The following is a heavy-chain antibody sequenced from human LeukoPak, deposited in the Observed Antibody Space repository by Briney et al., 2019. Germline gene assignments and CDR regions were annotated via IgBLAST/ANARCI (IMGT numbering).Heavy chain of an antibody. D-gene: IGHD2-15*01. J-gene: IGHJ4*02. Sequence: GRSLRLSCAASGFTLSGNWLHWVRQAPGKGLVWVSRINSDGSSTSYADSVKGRFTISRDNAKNTLYLQMNSLRAEDTAVYYCARRDNYDYWGQGTLVTVSS. CDR1: GFTLSGNW. CDR2: INSDGSST. V-gene: IGHV3-74*01. CDR3: ARRDNYDY.